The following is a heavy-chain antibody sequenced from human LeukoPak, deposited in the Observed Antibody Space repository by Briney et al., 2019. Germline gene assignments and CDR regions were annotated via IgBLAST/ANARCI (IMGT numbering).Heavy chain of an antibody. D-gene: IGHD3-10*01. Sequence: SETLSLTCAVYGGSFSGYYWGWIRQPPGKGLEWIGEINHSGSTNYNPSLKSRVTISVDTSKNQFSLKLSSVTAADTAVYYCAKSRSSGSYSYHNWFDPWGQGTLVTVSS. J-gene: IGHJ5*02. CDR2: INHSGST. V-gene: IGHV4-34*01. CDR1: GGSFSGYY. CDR3: AKSRSSGSYSYHNWFDP.